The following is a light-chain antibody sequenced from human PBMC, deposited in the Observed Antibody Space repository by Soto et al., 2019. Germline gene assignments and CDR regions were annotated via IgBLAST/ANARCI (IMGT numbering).Light chain of an antibody. CDR2: GAS. V-gene: IGKV3-20*01. CDR1: QSVSSNY. Sequence: EIVLTQSPGTLSLSPGERATLSCRASQSVSSNYLAWYQQRPGQAPRLLIYGASNRATGVPDRFSGSVSGTDFTLTISRLELEDFAVYSCQQYGSSPIYTFGQGTKLEIK. CDR3: QQYGSSPIYT. J-gene: IGKJ2*01.